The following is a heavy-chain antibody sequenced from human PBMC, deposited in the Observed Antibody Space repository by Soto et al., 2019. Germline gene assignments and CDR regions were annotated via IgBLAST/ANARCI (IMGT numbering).Heavy chain of an antibody. J-gene: IGHJ3*02. D-gene: IGHD2-2*01. V-gene: IGHV3-15*01. Sequence: GGSLRLSCAASGFTFSNAWMSWVRQAPGKGLEWVGRIKSKTDGGTTDYAAPVKGRFTISRDDSKNTLYLQMNSLKTEDTAVYYCTLGRVVVPAADDAFDIWGQGTMVTVSS. CDR2: IKSKTDGGTT. CDR1: GFTFSNAW. CDR3: TLGRVVVPAADDAFDI.